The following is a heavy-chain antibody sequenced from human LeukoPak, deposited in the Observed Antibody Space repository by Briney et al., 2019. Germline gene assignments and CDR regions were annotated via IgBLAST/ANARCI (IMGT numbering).Heavy chain of an antibody. V-gene: IGHV4-4*07. Sequence: SETLSLTCTVSGGSISSYYWGWIRQPAGKGLEWIGRIYTSGSTNYNPSLKSRVTMSVDTSKNQFSLKLSSVTAADTAVYYSAGAYNWNDGYYFDYWGQGTLVTASS. D-gene: IGHD1-1*01. CDR2: IYTSGST. CDR3: AGAYNWNDGYYFDY. J-gene: IGHJ4*02. CDR1: GGSISSYY.